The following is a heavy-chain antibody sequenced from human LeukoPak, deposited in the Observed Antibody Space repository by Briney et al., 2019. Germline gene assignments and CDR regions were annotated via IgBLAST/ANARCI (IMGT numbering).Heavy chain of an antibody. CDR1: GFTFSSYG. CDR3: AKDSSAFGGITVADY. D-gene: IGHD3-16*02. J-gene: IGHJ4*02. V-gene: IGHV3-30*18. CDR2: ISYDGSNK. Sequence: PGRSLRLSCAASGFTFSSYGMHWVRQAPGKGLEWVAVISYDGSNKYYADSVKGRFTISRDNSKNTLYLQLNSLRADDTAVYYCAKDSSAFGGITVADYWGQGTLVTVSS.